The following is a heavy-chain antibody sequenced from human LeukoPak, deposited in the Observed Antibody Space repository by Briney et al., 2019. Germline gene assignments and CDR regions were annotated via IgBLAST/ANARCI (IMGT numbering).Heavy chain of an antibody. Sequence: GGSLRLSCAASGFTFSSYEMNWVRQAPGKGLEWVSYISSSGSTIYYADSVKGRFTISRDNAKNSLYLQMNSLRAEDTGVFYCARDPGYNYGFDYWGQGTLVTVSS. CDR1: GFTFSSYE. D-gene: IGHD5-18*01. V-gene: IGHV3-48*03. CDR2: ISSSGSTI. J-gene: IGHJ4*02. CDR3: ARDPGYNYGFDY.